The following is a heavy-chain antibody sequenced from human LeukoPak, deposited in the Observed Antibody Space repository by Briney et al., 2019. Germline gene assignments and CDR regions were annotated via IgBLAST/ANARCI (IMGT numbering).Heavy chain of an antibody. CDR1: GFTFSSYA. D-gene: IGHD6-13*01. CDR3: ARSPFIAAAGDY. CDR2: ISYDGSNK. J-gene: IGHJ4*02. V-gene: IGHV3-30-3*01. Sequence: QTGGSLRLSCAASGFTFSSYAMHWVRQAPGKGLEWVAVISYDGSNKYYADSVKGRFTISRDNSKNTLYLQMNSLRAEDTAVYYCARSPFIAAAGDYWGQGTLVTVSS.